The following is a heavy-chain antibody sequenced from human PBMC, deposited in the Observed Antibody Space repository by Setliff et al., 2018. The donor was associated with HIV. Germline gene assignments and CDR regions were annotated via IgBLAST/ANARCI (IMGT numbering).Heavy chain of an antibody. J-gene: IGHJ3*02. D-gene: IGHD3-22*01. V-gene: IGHV4-34*01. Sequence: SETLSLTCAVYGGSFSGYYWSWIRQPPGKGLEWIGEINHSGDTNYNPSLKSRVTISIDTSNNQFSLKLSSVTAADTAMYYCARVGDFFDSSDYYSVLDAFDIWGQGTMVTV. CDR2: INHSGDT. CDR1: GGSFSGYY. CDR3: ARVGDFFDSSDYYSVLDAFDI.